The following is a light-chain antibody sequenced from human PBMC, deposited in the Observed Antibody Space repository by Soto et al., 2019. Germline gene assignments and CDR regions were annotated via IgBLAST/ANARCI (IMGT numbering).Light chain of an antibody. J-gene: IGLJ1*01. CDR3: SSYTRSSTLSV. V-gene: IGLV2-14*01. Sequence: QSALTQPASVSGSPGQSITISCTGTSSDVGGYNYVSGYQQHPGKAPKLMIYDVSNRPSGVTNRFSGSKSGNTASLTISGLKAQDEADYYCSSYTRSSTLSVFGTRTKITV. CDR2: DVS. CDR1: SSDVGGYNY.